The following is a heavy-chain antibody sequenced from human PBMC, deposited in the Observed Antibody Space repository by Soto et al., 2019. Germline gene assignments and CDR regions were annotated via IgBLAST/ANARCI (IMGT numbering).Heavy chain of an antibody. D-gene: IGHD4-17*01. V-gene: IGHV4-59*01. Sequence: SETLSLTCTVSGGSISSYYWSWIRQPPGKGLEWIGYIYYSGSTNYNPSLKSRVTISVDTSKNQFSLKLSSVTAADTAVYYCARASSGWDDYGEYWYFDLWGRGTLVTVSS. CDR2: IYYSGST. CDR1: GGSISSYY. CDR3: ARASSGWDDYGEYWYFDL. J-gene: IGHJ2*01.